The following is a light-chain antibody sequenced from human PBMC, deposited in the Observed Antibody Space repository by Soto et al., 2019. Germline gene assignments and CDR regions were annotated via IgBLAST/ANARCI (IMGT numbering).Light chain of an antibody. CDR1: QSVSSN. CDR3: QQYNDWPLT. V-gene: IGKV3-15*01. Sequence: EIVLTQSPGTLSLSPGDRATLSCRASQSVSSNFLAWYQEKPGQAPRLLIYGAFTRATGVPARFSGTGSGTEFTLTISSLQSEDFALYYCQQYNDWPLTFGQGTKVDIK. CDR2: GAF. J-gene: IGKJ1*01.